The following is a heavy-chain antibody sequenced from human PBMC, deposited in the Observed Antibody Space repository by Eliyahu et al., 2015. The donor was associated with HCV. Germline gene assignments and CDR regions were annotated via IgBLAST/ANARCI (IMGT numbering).Heavy chain of an antibody. J-gene: IGHJ4*02. CDR2: INHSGST. CDR3: ARAGGDAYGDYVPPDY. V-gene: IGHV4-34*01. Sequence: QVQLQQWGAGLLKPSETLSLTCAVYGGSFSGYYWSWIRQPPGKGLEWIGEINHSGSTNYNPSLKSRVTISVDTSKNQFSLKLSSVTAADTAVYYCARAGGDAYGDYVPPDYWGQGTLVTVSS. CDR1: GGSFSGYY. D-gene: IGHD4-17*01.